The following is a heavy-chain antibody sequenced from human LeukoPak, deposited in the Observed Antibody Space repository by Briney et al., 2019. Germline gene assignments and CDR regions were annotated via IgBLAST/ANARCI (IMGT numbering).Heavy chain of an antibody. CDR1: GGSISSGDYY. CDR2: IYYSGST. CDR3: ARVGVRAVVVAAATPGLVWFDP. J-gene: IGHJ5*02. V-gene: IGHV4-30-4*08. D-gene: IGHD2-15*01. Sequence: SQTLSLTCTVSGGSISSGDYYWSWIRQPPGKGLEWIGYIYYSGSTYYNPSLKSRVTISVDTSKNQFSLKLSSVTAADTAVYYCARVGVRAVVVAAATPGLVWFDPWGQGTLVTVSS.